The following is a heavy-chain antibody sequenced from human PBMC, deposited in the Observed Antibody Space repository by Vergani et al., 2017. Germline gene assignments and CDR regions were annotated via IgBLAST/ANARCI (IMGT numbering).Heavy chain of an antibody. CDR1: GGSFSGYY. D-gene: IGHD4-11*01. CDR3: ARVTRGDFDY. V-gene: IGHV4-34*11. CDR2: IYYSGST. Sequence: QVQLQQWGAGLLKPSETLSLTCAVYGGSFSGYYWSWIRQPPGKGLEWIGYIYYSGSTNYNPSLKSRVTISVDTSKNQFSLKLSSVTAADTAVYYCARVTRGDFDYWGQGTLVTVSS. J-gene: IGHJ4*02.